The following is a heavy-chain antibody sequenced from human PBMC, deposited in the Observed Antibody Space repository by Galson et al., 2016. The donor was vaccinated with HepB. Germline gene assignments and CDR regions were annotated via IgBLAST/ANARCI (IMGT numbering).Heavy chain of an antibody. Sequence: LSLTCAVYGGSFSGYYWSWIRQPPGKGLEWIGYVYYSGSTNYNPSLKSRFTISVDTSNDQFSLNLSPVTAADTAVYFCARSILGYYYSMDVWGKGTTVTVSS. CDR2: VYYSGST. J-gene: IGHJ6*04. V-gene: IGHV4-34*11. CDR1: GGSFSGYY. CDR3: ARSILGYYYSMDV. D-gene: IGHD3-16*01.